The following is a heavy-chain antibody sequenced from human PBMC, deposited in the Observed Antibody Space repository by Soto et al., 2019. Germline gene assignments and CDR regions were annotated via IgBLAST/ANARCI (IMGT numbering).Heavy chain of an antibody. CDR3: AREENCSHGICYSEYFQR. CDR1: GYIFTAYS. D-gene: IGHD2-15*01. J-gene: IGHJ1*01. CDR2: VNPSGGST. V-gene: IGHV1-46*01. Sequence: ASVKVSCKASGYIFTAYSMHWVRQAPGQGLEWMGVVNPSGGSTNYAQKFQGRITMTRDTSTSTVYMDLSSLTSEDTAVYYCAREENCSHGICYSEYFQRWGQGTLVTVYS.